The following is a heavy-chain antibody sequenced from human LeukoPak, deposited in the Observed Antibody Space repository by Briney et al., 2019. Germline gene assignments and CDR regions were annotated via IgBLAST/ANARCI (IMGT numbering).Heavy chain of an antibody. D-gene: IGHD6-19*01. Sequence: SETLSLTCTVSGGSITSYYWSWIRQPPGKGLEWIGYIYYSGSTEYNPSLKSRVTISVDTSKNQFSLKLSSVTAADTAVYYCARGAGAGTTDWGRYFDYWGQGTLVTVSS. CDR2: IYYSGST. V-gene: IGHV4-59*01. CDR3: ARGAGAGTTDWGRYFDY. J-gene: IGHJ4*02. CDR1: GGSITSYY.